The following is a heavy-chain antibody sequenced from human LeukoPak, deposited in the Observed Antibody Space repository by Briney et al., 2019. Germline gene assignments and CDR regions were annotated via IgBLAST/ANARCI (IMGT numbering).Heavy chain of an antibody. D-gene: IGHD2-15*01. Sequence: GSTNYNPSLKSRVTISVDTSKNQFSLKLSSVTAADTAVYYCARGSRGGSARRVARYGMDVWGQGTTVTVSS. J-gene: IGHJ6*02. V-gene: IGHV4-34*01. CDR3: ARGSRGGSARRVARYGMDV. CDR2: GST.